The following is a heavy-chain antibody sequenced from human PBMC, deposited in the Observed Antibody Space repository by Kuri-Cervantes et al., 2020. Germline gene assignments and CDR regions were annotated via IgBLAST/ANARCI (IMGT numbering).Heavy chain of an antibody. J-gene: IGHJ6*03. CDR2: VNHRGST. CDR3: ARDGGSSSWYYYYYMDV. Sequence: GSLRLSCAVSGYSISSGYYWGWIRQPPGKGLEWIGEVNHRGSTDYNPSLKSRVTISVDTSKNQFSLKLSSVTAADTAVYYCARDGGSSSWYYYYYMDVWGKGTTVTVSS. D-gene: IGHD6-13*01. V-gene: IGHV4-38-2*02. CDR1: GYSISSGYY.